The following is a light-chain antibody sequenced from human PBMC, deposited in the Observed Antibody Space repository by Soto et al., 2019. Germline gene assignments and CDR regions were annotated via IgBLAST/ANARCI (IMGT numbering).Light chain of an antibody. J-gene: IGKJ4*01. Sequence: EIVLTQSPGTLSLSPGEIASLSCRASQSVSSEKLAWYQQKPGQAPRLLIFGASGRATGIPERFSGSGSGTDFSLTISRLEPEDSAVYYCQQYGSSLLTFGGGTKVDIK. CDR3: QQYGSSLLT. CDR1: QSVSSEK. CDR2: GAS. V-gene: IGKV3-20*01.